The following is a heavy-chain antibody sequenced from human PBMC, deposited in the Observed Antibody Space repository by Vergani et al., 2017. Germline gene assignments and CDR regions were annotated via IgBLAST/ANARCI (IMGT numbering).Heavy chain of an antibody. V-gene: IGHV5-51*01. CDR1: GYSFSDYW. Sequence: EGQLVQSGAEVKKPGESLKISCKGSGYSFSDYWIAWVRQMPGKGLEWMGIIYPGDSDTSYSPSFQGQVTISVDKSISTAYLQWSSLKASDTAIYYCARRGTQREYFTLWGRGTLVTVSS. CDR3: ARRGTQREYFTL. J-gene: IGHJ2*01. D-gene: IGHD5-18*01. CDR2: IYPGDSDT.